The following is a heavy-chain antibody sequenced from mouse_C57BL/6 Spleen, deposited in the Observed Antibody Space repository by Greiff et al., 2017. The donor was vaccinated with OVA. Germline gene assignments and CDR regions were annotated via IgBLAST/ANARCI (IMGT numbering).Heavy chain of an antibody. CDR1: GYTFTSYW. D-gene: IGHD2-2*01. Sequence: VQLQQSGAELMKPGTSVKLSCKASGYTFTSYWMHWVKQRPGQGLEWIGVIDPSDSYTNYNQKFKGKATLTVDTSSSTAYMQLSSLTSEDSAVYYCARVATMVTTEYFDVWGTGTTVTVSS. V-gene: IGHV1-59*01. CDR3: ARVATMVTTEYFDV. J-gene: IGHJ1*03. CDR2: IDPSDSYT.